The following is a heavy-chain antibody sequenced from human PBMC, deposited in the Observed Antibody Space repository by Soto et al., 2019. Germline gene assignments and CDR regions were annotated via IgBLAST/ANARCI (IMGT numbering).Heavy chain of an antibody. CDR1: GYSFTSYW. CDR2: IYPGDSDT. CDR3: ARGWSGYSYLYYYYYYGMDA. Sequence: PGESLKISCKGSGYSFTSYWIGWVRQMPGKGLEWMGIIYPGDSDTRYSPSFQGQVTISADKSISTAYLQWSSLKASDTAMYYCARGWSGYSYLYYYYYYGMDAWGQGTTVTVSS. D-gene: IGHD3-3*01. J-gene: IGHJ6*02. V-gene: IGHV5-51*01.